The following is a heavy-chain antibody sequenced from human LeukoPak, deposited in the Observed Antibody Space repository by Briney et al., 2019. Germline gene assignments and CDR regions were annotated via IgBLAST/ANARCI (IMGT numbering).Heavy chain of an antibody. CDR3: ARPRLEYCSGGSCFDAFDI. CDR2: ISGSGSTT. Sequence: PGGSLRLSCAASGFTFSSYAMNWVGQPPGKGLEWVSAISGSGSTTYYADSVKGRFTISRDNSKNTLFLQMNSLTAEDTAIYSCARPRLEYCSGGSCFDAFDIWGQGTMVTVSS. V-gene: IGHV3-23*01. D-gene: IGHD2-15*01. CDR1: GFTFSSYA. J-gene: IGHJ3*02.